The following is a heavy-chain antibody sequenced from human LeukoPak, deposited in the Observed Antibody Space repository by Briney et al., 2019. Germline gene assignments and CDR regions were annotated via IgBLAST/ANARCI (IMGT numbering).Heavy chain of an antibody. J-gene: IGHJ4*02. V-gene: IGHV1-58*01. CDR2: IVVGSDNT. CDR1: GFTFTSSA. CDR3: AADIDYYDGSGYYKNFDY. D-gene: IGHD3-22*01. Sequence: GASVKVSCKASGFTFTSSAVQWVRQARGQRLERIGWIVVGSDNTDYAQKFQERVTITRDMSTTTAYMELSSLRSEDTAVYYCAADIDYYDGSGYYKNFDYWGQGTLVTVSS.